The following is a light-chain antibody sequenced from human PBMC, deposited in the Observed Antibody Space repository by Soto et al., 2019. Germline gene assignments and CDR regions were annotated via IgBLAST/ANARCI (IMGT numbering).Light chain of an antibody. V-gene: IGLV2-8*01. CDR2: EVS. CDR1: SSDVGGYNY. J-gene: IGLJ2*01. CDR3: SSYGGSNNLV. Sequence: QSALTQPPSASGSPGQSVTISCTGTSSDVGGYNYVSWYQQYPGKAPKLMIYEVSKRPSGVPDRFSGSKSGNTASLTVSGFQAEDEADYYCSSYGGSNNLVFGGGTKLTVL.